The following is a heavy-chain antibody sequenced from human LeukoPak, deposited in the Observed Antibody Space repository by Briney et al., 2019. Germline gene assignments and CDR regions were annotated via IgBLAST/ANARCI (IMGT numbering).Heavy chain of an antibody. CDR2: ISSNGDNT. CDR3: VRGTGY. Sequence: GGSLRLSCSVSGFTFSTYVMHWVRQPPGKGLEYVSAISSNGDNTYYADSVKGRFTISRDNSKNTLYLQMSSLRADDTAVYYCVRGTGYWGQGTLVTVSS. V-gene: IGHV3-64D*06. CDR1: GFTFSTYV. J-gene: IGHJ4*02.